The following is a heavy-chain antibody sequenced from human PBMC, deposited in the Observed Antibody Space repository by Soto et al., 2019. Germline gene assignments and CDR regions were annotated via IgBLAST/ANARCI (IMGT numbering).Heavy chain of an antibody. J-gene: IGHJ4*02. D-gene: IGHD3-22*01. V-gene: IGHV3-30*18. Sequence: LILSGPASGVRFTNHGMQWFRQAPGKGLEWVAVISYDGSNKYYADSVKGRFTISRDNSKNTLYVQMNILRDDDTAMYYCAKDQYYDSSQLDYWGRGTLVTVSS. CDR2: ISYDGSNK. CDR3: AKDQYYDSSQLDY. CDR1: GVRFTNHG.